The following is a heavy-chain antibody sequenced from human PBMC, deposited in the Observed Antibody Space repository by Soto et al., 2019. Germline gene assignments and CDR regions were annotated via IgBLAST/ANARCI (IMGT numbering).Heavy chain of an antibody. D-gene: IGHD2-15*01. CDR3: AREVALRFDP. Sequence: QLQLQESGPGLVKPSETLSLTCTVSGGSIGSRSYSWGWIRQLPGKGLEWIGTIFYSGSTYYNPSLKSRVTISVGTSKNQFSLKLSSVTVADTAVYYCAREVALRFDPWGQGTLVSVSS. CDR1: GGSIGSRSYS. V-gene: IGHV4-39*02. J-gene: IGHJ5*02. CDR2: IFYSGST.